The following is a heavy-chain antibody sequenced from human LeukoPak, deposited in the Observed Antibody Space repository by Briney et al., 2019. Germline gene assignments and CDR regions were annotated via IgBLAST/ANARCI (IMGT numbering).Heavy chain of an antibody. Sequence: GRSLRLSCAASGFSFSSYALHWVSQVPGKGLEWVALISRDGTSKYYRDSVKGRFTISRDNSRTTMYLQMNNLRPEDTAVYYCARAPNYYDSSGYYYFDYWGQGTLVTVSS. CDR1: GFSFSSYA. CDR3: ARAPNYYDSSGYYYFDY. D-gene: IGHD3-22*01. CDR2: ISRDGTSK. V-gene: IGHV3-30-3*01. J-gene: IGHJ4*02.